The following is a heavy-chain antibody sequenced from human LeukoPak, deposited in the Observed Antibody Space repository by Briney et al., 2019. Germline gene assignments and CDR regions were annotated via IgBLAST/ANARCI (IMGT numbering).Heavy chain of an antibody. CDR2: ISSSSLYI. J-gene: IGHJ4*02. CDR3: AVDSSRAVAGIDY. Sequence: GGSLRLSCAASGFTFSSYSMNWVRQAPGKGLQWVSSISSSSLYIYYADSVKGRFTISRDNAKNSLYLQMNSLRAEDTAVYYCAVDSSRAVAGIDYWGQGTRVTVSS. D-gene: IGHD6-19*01. CDR1: GFTFSSYS. V-gene: IGHV3-21*01.